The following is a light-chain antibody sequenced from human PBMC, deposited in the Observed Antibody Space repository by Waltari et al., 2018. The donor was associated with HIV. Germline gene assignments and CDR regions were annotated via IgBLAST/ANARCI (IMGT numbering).Light chain of an antibody. CDR3: HVWDTSDDHPS. J-gene: IGLJ2*01. CDR2: AND. Sequence: SSVLTQPPSVSVAPGQTATITCGGEKIRTNSVSWDQQRPGQAPVLVVIANDDRPTGIPDRFSGSNPGNMATLTISRVEAGDEADYYCHVWDTSDDHPSFGGGTKLTVL. CDR1: KIRTNS. V-gene: IGLV3-21*02.